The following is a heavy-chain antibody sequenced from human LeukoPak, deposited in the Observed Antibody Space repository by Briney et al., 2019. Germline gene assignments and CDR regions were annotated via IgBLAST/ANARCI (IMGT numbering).Heavy chain of an antibody. CDR1: GFTFNSYS. J-gene: IGHJ4*02. D-gene: IGHD4-17*01. Sequence: GGSLRLSCAASGFTFNSYSMNWFRQAPGKGLEWVSSISSSSRFIYYADSVKGRFTISRDNAKNSLYLQMNSLRAEDTAVYYCARQHGPIDYWGQGTLVTVSS. CDR2: ISSSSRFI. CDR3: ARQHGPIDY. V-gene: IGHV3-21*04.